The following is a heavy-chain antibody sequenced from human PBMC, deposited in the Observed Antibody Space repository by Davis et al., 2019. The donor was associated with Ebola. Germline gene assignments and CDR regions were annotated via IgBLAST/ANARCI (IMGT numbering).Heavy chain of an antibody. D-gene: IGHD2-8*01. Sequence: SETLSLTCTVSGASISSSNWWSWVRQPPGKGLEWIGQIYHSGSTNYNPSLKSRVTISVDKSKNQFSLKLSSVTAADTAVYYCARDNGDNKYFQHWGQGTLVTVSS. CDR1: GASISSSNW. CDR3: ARDNGDNKYFQH. CDR2: IYHSGST. J-gene: IGHJ1*01. V-gene: IGHV4-4*02.